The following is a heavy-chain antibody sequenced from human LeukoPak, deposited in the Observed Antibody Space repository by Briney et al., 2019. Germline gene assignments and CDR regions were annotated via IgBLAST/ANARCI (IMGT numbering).Heavy chain of an antibody. CDR3: ARDSGYYDFWSGYYE. J-gene: IGHJ4*02. Sequence: PSQTLSLTCTVSGGSISSGSYYWRWIRQPAGKGLEWIGRIYTSGSTNYNPSLKSRVTISVDTSKNQFSLKLSSVTAADTAVYYCARDSGYYDFWSGYYEWGQGTLVTVSS. D-gene: IGHD3-3*01. V-gene: IGHV4-61*02. CDR1: GGSISSGSYY. CDR2: IYTSGST.